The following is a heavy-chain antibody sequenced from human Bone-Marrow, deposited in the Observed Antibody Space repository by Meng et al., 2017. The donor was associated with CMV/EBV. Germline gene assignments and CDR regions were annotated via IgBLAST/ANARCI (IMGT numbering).Heavy chain of an antibody. Sequence: SETLSLTCTVSGGSISSYYWSWIRQPPGKGLEWIGYIYYSGSTNYNPSLKSRVTISVDTSKNQFSLKLSSVTAADTAVYYCARDLPYMVRGGHYYGRDVWGQGNTVNV. D-gene: IGHD3-10*01. J-gene: IGHJ6*02. CDR2: IYYSGST. V-gene: IGHV4-59*01. CDR1: GGSISSYY. CDR3: ARDLPYMVRGGHYYGRDV.